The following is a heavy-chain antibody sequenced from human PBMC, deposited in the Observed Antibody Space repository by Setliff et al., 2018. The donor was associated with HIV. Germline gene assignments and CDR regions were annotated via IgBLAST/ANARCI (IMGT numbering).Heavy chain of an antibody. CDR2: INPNSGGT. CDR1: GYTFTGYY. V-gene: IGHV1-2*02. CDR3: ARGSLLGYFDWLFPD. J-gene: IGHJ4*02. D-gene: IGHD3-9*01. Sequence: GASVKVSCKASGYTFTGYYMHWVRQAPGQGLEWMGWINPNSGGTNYAQKFQGMVTMTRDTSISTAYMELSRLRPDDTAVYYCARGSLLGYFDWLFPDWGQGTLVTVSS.